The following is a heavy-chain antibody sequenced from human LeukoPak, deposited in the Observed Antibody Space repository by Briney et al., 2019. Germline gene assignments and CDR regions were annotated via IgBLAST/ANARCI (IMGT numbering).Heavy chain of an antibody. Sequence: GASVKVSCKASGYTFTSYDINWVRQAPGQGLERMGGIIPIFGTANYAQKFQGRVTITSDESTSTAYMELSSLRSEDTAVYYCARDREMAEEFDRWGQGTLVTVSS. D-gene: IGHD5-24*01. J-gene: IGHJ5*02. CDR2: IIPIFGTA. CDR1: GYTFTSYD. CDR3: ARDREMAEEFDR. V-gene: IGHV1-69*13.